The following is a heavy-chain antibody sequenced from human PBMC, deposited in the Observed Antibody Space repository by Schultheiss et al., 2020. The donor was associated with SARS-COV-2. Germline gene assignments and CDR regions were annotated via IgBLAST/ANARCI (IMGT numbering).Heavy chain of an antibody. Sequence: GSLRLSCTVSGGSISSSSYYWGWIRQPPGKGLEWIGSIYYSGSTYYNPSLKSRVTISVDTSKNQFSLKLSSVTAADTAVYYCARTTPENWFDPWGQGTLVTVSS. D-gene: IGHD1-1*01. CDR2: IYYSGST. CDR1: GGSISSSSYY. J-gene: IGHJ5*02. CDR3: ARTTPENWFDP. V-gene: IGHV4-39*07.